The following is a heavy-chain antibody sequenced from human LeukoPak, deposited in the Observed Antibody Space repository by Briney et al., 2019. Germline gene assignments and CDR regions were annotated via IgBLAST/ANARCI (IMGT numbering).Heavy chain of an antibody. CDR2: IYYSGNT. CDR3: ARSIAAAGTPFDY. Sequence: PSETLPLTCTVSGGSISSGSYYWSWIRQPPGKGLEWIGYIYYSGNTNYNPSLKSRVTISVDTSKNQFSLKLSSVTAADTAVYYCARSIAAAGTPFDYWGQGTLVTVSS. J-gene: IGHJ4*02. V-gene: IGHV4-61*01. CDR1: GGSISSGSYY. D-gene: IGHD6-13*01.